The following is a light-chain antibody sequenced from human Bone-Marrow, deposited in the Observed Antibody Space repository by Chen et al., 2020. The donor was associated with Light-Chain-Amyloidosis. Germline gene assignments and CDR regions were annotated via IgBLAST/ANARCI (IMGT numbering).Light chain of an antibody. CDR1: SGDVGTYNY. Sequence: QSALTQPASVSGSPGQSITISCTGTSGDVGTYNYVSWNQQHPGKAPKVMIYAVSNRPSGVSNRLSGSKSGNAASLTIAGLQAEDEADYYCSSFTSSSSYVFGPGTKVTVL. CDR3: SSFTSSSSYV. CDR2: AVS. J-gene: IGLJ1*01. V-gene: IGLV2-14*01.